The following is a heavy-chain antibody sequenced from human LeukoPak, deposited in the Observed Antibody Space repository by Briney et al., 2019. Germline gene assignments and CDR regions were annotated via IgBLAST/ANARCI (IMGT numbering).Heavy chain of an antibody. CDR1: EGTFSSYA. CDR2: IIPIFGTA. V-gene: IGHV1-69*05. J-gene: IGHJ4*02. Sequence: ASVKVSCKASEGTFSSYAISWVRQAPGHGLEWMGGIIPIFGTANYAQKFQGRVTITTDESTSTAYMELSSLRSEYTAVYYCASPNKYSSGWYYFDYWGQGTLVTVSS. CDR3: ASPNKYSSGWYYFDY. D-gene: IGHD6-19*01.